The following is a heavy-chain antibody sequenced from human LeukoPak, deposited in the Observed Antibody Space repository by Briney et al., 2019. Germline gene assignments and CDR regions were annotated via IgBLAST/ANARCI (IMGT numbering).Heavy chain of an antibody. CDR3: ARLYSGSYIY. D-gene: IGHD1-26*01. Sequence: SETLSLTCAVYGGSFSGYYWSWIRQPPGKGLEWIGEINHSGSTNYNPSLKSRVTISVDTSKNLFSLKLSSVTAADTAVYYCARLYSGSYIYWGQGTLVTVSS. CDR1: GGSFSGYY. V-gene: IGHV4-34*01. J-gene: IGHJ4*02. CDR2: INHSGST.